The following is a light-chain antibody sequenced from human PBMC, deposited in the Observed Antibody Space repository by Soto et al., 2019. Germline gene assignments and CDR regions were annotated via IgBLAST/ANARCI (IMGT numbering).Light chain of an antibody. J-gene: IGKJ5*01. Sequence: EVVMTQSPATLSVSPGERATLSCRASQTVSRNLAWYQQRPGQAPRLLIYDISNRATGVPARFSGSGSETEFTLTIRSLQSEDFAVYFYQQYNNWPSFGQGTRLEIK. CDR1: QTVSRN. V-gene: IGKV3-15*01. CDR3: QQYNNWPS. CDR2: DIS.